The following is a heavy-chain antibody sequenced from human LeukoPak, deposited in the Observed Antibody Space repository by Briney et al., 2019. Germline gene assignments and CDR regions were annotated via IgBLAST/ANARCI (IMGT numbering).Heavy chain of an antibody. CDR1: GFTVSSNY. J-gene: IGHJ4*02. CDR2: IYSDGST. D-gene: IGHD3-22*01. Sequence: GGSLRLSCAASGFTVSSNYMSWVRQAPGKGLEWVSVIYSDGSTYYADSVKGRFTISRDNSKNKLSLQLNSLSAEDKAVYYCARVRNYFDSRDLDYWGQGTLVTVSS. CDR3: ARVRNYFDSRDLDY. V-gene: IGHV3-66*01.